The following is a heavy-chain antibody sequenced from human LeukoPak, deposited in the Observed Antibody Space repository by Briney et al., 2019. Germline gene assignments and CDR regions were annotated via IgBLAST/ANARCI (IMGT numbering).Heavy chain of an antibody. CDR3: AKNQNCSSTSCYYSGMDV. J-gene: IGHJ6*02. D-gene: IGHD2-2*01. Sequence: GGSLRLSCAASGFTFSSYSMNWVRQAPGKGLEWVSSISSSSSYIYYADSVKGRFTISRDNAKNTLYLQMNSLRAEDTAVYYCAKNQNCSSTSCYYSGMDVWGQGTTVTVSS. V-gene: IGHV3-21*04. CDR2: ISSSSSYI. CDR1: GFTFSSYS.